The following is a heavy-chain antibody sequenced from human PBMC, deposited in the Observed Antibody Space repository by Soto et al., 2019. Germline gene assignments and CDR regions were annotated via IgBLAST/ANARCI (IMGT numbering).Heavy chain of an antibody. J-gene: IGHJ6*02. Sequence: ASVKVSCKASGYSFTDYHIHWVRQAPGQGLEWLGRINPKSGGTSTAQKFQGWVTMTTDTSISTASMELTRLTSDDTAIYYCARGDSTDCSNGVCSFFYNHDMDVWGQGTTVTISS. V-gene: IGHV1-2*04. CDR3: ARGDSTDCSNGVCSFFYNHDMDV. CDR1: GYSFTDYH. D-gene: IGHD2-8*01. CDR2: INPKSGGT.